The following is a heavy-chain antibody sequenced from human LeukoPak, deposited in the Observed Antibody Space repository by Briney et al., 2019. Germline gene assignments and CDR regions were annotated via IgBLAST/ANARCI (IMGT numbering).Heavy chain of an antibody. CDR2: ISGSGGST. J-gene: IGHJ4*02. CDR1: GFTFSSYA. Sequence: GGSLRLSCAASGFTFSSYAMSWVRQAPGKGLEWVSAISGSGGSTYYADSVKGRFTISRDNSKNTLYLQMNSLKTEDTAVYYCTTDFPQRITMVRGVIVWGQGTLVTVSS. D-gene: IGHD3-10*01. CDR3: TTDFPQRITMVRGVIV. V-gene: IGHV3-23*01.